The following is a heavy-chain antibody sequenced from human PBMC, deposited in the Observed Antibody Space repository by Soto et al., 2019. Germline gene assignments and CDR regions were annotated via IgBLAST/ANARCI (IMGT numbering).Heavy chain of an antibody. D-gene: IGHD6-13*01. CDR2: IWYDGSNK. J-gene: IGHJ4*02. Sequence: PGGSLRLSCAASGFTFSSYGMHWVRQAPGKGLEWVAVIWYDGSNKYYADSVKGRFTISRDNSKNTLYLQMNSLRAEDTAVYYCARETPDRSPQPKYYFDYWGQGTLVTVSS. V-gene: IGHV3-33*01. CDR1: GFTFSSYG. CDR3: ARETPDRSPQPKYYFDY.